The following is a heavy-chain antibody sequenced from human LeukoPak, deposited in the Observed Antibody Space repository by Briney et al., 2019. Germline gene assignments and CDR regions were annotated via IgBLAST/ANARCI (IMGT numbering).Heavy chain of an antibody. J-gene: IGHJ4*02. D-gene: IGHD1-26*01. Sequence: GGSLRLSCAASGFTFDDYGMSWVRQAPGKGLEWGSGINWNGGSSGYADSVKGRFTISRDNAKTSLYLQMNSLRAEDTALYYCASGGIYYGAAFDFWGQGSLVTVSA. CDR2: INWNGGSS. CDR1: GFTFDDYG. V-gene: IGHV3-20*04. CDR3: ASGGIYYGAAFDF.